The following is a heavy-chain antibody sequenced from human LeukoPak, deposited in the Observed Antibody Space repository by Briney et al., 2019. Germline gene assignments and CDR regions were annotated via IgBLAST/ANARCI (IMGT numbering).Heavy chain of an antibody. CDR2: ISSSSSYI. CDR1: GFTFSSYS. CDR3: ARDPDYYDSSGYSDDAFDI. D-gene: IGHD3-22*01. Sequence: GGSLRLSCAASGFTFSSYSMNWVRQAPGKGLEWVSSISSSSSYIYYADSVKGRFTISRDNAKDSLYLQMNSLRAEDTAVYYCARDPDYYDSSGYSDDAFDIWGQGTMVTVSS. J-gene: IGHJ3*02. V-gene: IGHV3-21*01.